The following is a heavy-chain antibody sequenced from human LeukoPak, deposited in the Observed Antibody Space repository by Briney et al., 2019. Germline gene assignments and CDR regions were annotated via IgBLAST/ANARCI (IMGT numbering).Heavy chain of an antibody. D-gene: IGHD1-7*01. J-gene: IGHJ4*02. Sequence: ASVKVSCKASGHMFADYYIHWVRQAPGQGLEWMGWMSVDSGGTKYAQKFQGRVTMTRDTSISTAFMDLNRLRFDDTAVYYCARDSKLTGTSFDSWGQGTLVTVSS. CDR3: ARDSKLTGTSFDS. CDR1: GHMFADYY. CDR2: MSVDSGGT. V-gene: IGHV1-2*02.